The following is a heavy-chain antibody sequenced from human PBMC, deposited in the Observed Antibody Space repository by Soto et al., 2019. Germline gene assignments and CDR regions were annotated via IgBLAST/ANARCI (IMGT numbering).Heavy chain of an antibody. CDR3: ARGRGCSGGSCYQGAHFDY. Sequence: QVQLQQWGAGLLKPSETLSLTCAVYGGSFSGYYWSWIRQPPGKGLEWIGEINHSGSTNYNPSLKSRVTISVDTPKNQFSLKLSSVTPADTAVYYCARGRGCSGGSCYQGAHFDYWGQGTLVTVSS. CDR2: INHSGST. CDR1: GGSFSGYY. V-gene: IGHV4-34*01. J-gene: IGHJ4*02. D-gene: IGHD2-15*01.